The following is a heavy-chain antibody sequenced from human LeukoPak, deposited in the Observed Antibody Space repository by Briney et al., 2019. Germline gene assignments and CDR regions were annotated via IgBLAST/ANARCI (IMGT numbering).Heavy chain of an antibody. CDR3: AREVTGTSGSFDY. D-gene: IGHD2-21*02. V-gene: IGHV4-59*02. CDR1: GGSVTSYY. J-gene: IGHJ4*02. CDR2: IYYTGTT. Sequence: SETLSLTCTVAGGSVTSYYWTWMRQPPGKELEWLGDIYYTGTTNYNPSLKSRLTISVDTSEDHFSLKLSSVTAADPPVYYCAREVTGTSGSFDYWGQGALVTVSS.